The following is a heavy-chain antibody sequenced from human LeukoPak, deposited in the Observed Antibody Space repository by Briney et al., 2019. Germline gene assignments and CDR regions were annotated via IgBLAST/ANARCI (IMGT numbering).Heavy chain of an antibody. J-gene: IGHJ4*02. CDR1: GYTFTSSG. V-gene: IGHV1-18*01. D-gene: IGHD6-19*01. CDR2: ISAYNGNT. Sequence: GASLKVSCKASGYTFTSSGICWVRQAPGQRLEWMGWISAYNGNTNYAQKPQGRVTMTTDTSTSTAYMELRSLRSADTAVYYCARIVSSGWSDYWGQGTLVTVSS. CDR3: ARIVSSGWSDY.